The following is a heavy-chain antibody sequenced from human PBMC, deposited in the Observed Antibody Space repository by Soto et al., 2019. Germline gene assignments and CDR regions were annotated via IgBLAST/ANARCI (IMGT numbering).Heavy chain of an antibody. CDR2: ISAHNGKT. J-gene: IGHJ4*02. Sequence: QVHLVQSGAEVKKPGASVKVSCKGSGYAFTTYGITWVRQAPGQGLEWMGWISAHNGKTNYAQKLQGRVTVTRDTSTITAYMELRSLRSDDTAVYYCARGRYGDYWGQGALVTVSS. CDR3: ARGRYGDY. CDR1: GYAFTTYG. V-gene: IGHV1-18*01. D-gene: IGHD1-1*01.